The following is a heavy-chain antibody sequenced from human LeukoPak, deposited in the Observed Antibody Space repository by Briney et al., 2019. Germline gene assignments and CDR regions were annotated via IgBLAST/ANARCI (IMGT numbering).Heavy chain of an antibody. V-gene: IGHV4-61*10. CDR3: ARESPGAAAAIMWFDP. CDR2: IYTSGST. J-gene: IGHJ5*02. Sequence: SEPLSLPFSVSGGSVTGGSDYWSWIRPPAGKGLEWIGRIYTSGSTYYSPSLKSRVTISVDTSKNQFSLKLSSVTAADTAVYYSARESPGAAAAIMWFDPWGQGTLVTVSS. CDR1: GGSVTGGSDY. D-gene: IGHD2-2*02.